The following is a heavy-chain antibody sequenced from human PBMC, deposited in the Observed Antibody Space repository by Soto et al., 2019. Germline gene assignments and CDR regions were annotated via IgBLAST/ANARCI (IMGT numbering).Heavy chain of an antibody. D-gene: IGHD4-17*01. Sequence: GGSLRLSCAASGFTFSSYSMNWVRQAPGKGLEWVSSISSSSSYIYYADSVKGRFTISRDNAKNSLYLQMNSLRAEDTAVYYCARWATVTTGKDVWGKGTTVTVSS. CDR2: ISSSSSYI. CDR3: ARWATVTTGKDV. V-gene: IGHV3-21*01. CDR1: GFTFSSYS. J-gene: IGHJ6*04.